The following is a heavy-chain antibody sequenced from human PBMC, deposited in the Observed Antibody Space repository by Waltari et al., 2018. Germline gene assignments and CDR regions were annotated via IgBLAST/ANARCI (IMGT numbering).Heavy chain of an antibody. CDR3: ATGVVMMGPQRADY. J-gene: IGHJ4*02. CDR1: AFTFTATS. V-gene: IGHV3-73*01. CDR2: GRRRDDKKTK. Sequence: EVRLVESGGGLVQPGGSLRLSCAASAFTFTATSIQWVRQASGKGVGGVVGGRRRDDKKTKAYVAAVGGKFVGTGDESTEMVYLQMNSLRTDDTAGYYGATGVVMMGPQRADYWGQGTVVTVAS. D-gene: IGHD6-25*01.